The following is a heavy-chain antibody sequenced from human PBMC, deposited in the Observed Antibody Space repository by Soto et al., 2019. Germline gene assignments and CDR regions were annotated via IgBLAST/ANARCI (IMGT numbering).Heavy chain of an antibody. CDR2: IYYSGST. D-gene: IGHD4-4*01. CDR1: GGSISSSSYY. V-gene: IGHV4-30-4*08. J-gene: IGHJ6*02. Sequence: PSETLSLSCTVSGGSISSSSYYWGWIRQPPGKGLEWIGYIYYSGSTYYNPSLKSRVTISVDTSKNQFSLKLSSVTAADTAVYYCARDPTVAILQEYGMDVWGQGTAVTVSS. CDR3: ARDPTVAILQEYGMDV.